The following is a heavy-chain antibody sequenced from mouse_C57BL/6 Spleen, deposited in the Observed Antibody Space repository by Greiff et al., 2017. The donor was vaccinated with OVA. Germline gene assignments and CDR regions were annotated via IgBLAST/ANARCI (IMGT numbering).Heavy chain of an antibody. CDR3: AFNCDRAWFAY. V-gene: IGHV5-17*01. J-gene: IGHJ3*01. D-gene: IGHD3-1*01. CDR2: ISRGSSTI. CDR1: GFTFSDYG. Sequence: EVQLVESGGGLVKPGWSLKLSCAASGFTFSDYGMHWVRQAPEKGLEWVAYISRGSSTIYYADTVKGRFTISRDNAKNTRFMQMTSLRSEDSAMYYCAFNCDRAWFAYWGQGTLVTVSA.